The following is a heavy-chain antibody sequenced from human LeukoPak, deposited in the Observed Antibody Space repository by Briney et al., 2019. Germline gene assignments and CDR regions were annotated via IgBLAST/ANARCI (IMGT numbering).Heavy chain of an antibody. Sequence: GGSLRLSCAPSGFAFSRNDMFWVRQAPGKGLEWVSCISGSSGATYYADSVRGRFTISRDNSKNTVFLQMNSLRAEDTAIYYCAKGGPGAFDFWGQGTMVTVSS. CDR3: AKGGPGAFDF. V-gene: IGHV3-23*01. J-gene: IGHJ3*01. CDR1: GFAFSRND. CDR2: ISGSSGAT. D-gene: IGHD2-15*01.